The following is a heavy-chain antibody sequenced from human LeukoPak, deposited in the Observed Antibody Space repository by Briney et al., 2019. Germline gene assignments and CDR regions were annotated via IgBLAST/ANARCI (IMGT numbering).Heavy chain of an antibody. V-gene: IGHV6-1*01. D-gene: IGHD1-26*01. J-gene: IGHJ2*01. CDR3: VRDGEPANWYFDL. CDR1: GDSVSSNSAT. Sequence: SQTLPLTCAIFGDSVSSNSATWNWIRQSPSRGLEWLGRTYYRSKWYNEYAVSVKSRITINPDTSKNQFSLQLNSVTPEDTAVYYCVRDGEPANWYFDLWGRGTLVTVSS. CDR2: TYYRSKWYN.